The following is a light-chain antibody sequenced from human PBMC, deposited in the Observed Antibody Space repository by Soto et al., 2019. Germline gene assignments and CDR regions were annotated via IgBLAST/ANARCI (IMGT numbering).Light chain of an antibody. CDR1: SSNIGAGYD. Sequence: QSVLTQPPSVSGAPGQRVTISCTGSSSNIGAGYDVHWYQQLPGTAPKLLIYGNSNRPSGVPDRFSGSKSGTSASLAITGLQAEDEADYDCQSYDSSLSWEVFGGGTKLTVL. CDR2: GNS. CDR3: QSYDSSLSWEV. V-gene: IGLV1-40*01. J-gene: IGLJ3*02.